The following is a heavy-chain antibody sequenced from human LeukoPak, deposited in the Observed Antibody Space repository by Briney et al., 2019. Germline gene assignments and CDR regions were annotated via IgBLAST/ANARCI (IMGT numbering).Heavy chain of an antibody. D-gene: IGHD6-13*01. CDR3: ARHRVDSSSPRGMDV. CDR1: GYNFITYW. Sequence: GESLQISCKGSGYNFITYWIGWVRRMPGKGPVWMGIIYPSNSDTRYSPSLQGQVTFSADKSISTAYLQWSSLKASDTAMYYCARHRVDSSSPRGMDVWGQGTTVTVSS. V-gene: IGHV5-51*01. CDR2: IYPSNSDT. J-gene: IGHJ6*02.